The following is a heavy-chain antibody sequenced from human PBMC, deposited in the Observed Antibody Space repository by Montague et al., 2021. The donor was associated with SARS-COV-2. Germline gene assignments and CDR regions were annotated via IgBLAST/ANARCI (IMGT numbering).Heavy chain of an antibody. Sequence: TDYAVSVKSRITISPDTSKNQFSLHLNSVTPEDTAVYYCARGWNYAFDIWSQGTMVNVSS. CDR2: T. CDR3: ARGWNYAFDI. D-gene: IGHD1-7*01. J-gene: IGHJ3*02. V-gene: IGHV6-1*01.